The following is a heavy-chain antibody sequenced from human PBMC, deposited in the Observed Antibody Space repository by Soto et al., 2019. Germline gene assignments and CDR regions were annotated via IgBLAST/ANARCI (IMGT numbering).Heavy chain of an antibody. D-gene: IGHD3-10*01. CDR3: ARGSSSGSNAAHCDY. Sequence: PGDSLKISCATHRFSFHSLTMNWVIKATRQGLEWVSSISIIISFIYYADSVKGRFTISRDNAKNSLFVHMNSLRAEDTAVYYCARGSSSGSNAAHCDYWGQGTLVTVSS. J-gene: IGHJ4*02. CDR1: RFSFHSLT. V-gene: IGHV3-21*01. CDR2: ISIIISFI.